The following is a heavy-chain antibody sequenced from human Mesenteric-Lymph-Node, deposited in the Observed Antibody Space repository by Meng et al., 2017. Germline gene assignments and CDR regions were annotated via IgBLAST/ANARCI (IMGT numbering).Heavy chain of an antibody. Sequence: QVQLQESGPGLVQPSQTLSLTCTVSGGSISSGDYYWSWIRQPPGKGLEWIGEIPHRGSSAYNPSLKSRVSMSIDKSKNQFSLKLTSVTAADTAVYYCASSDYYRSDYWGQGTLVTVSS. D-gene: IGHD3-22*01. CDR3: ASSDYYRSDY. CDR1: GGSISSGDYY. J-gene: IGHJ4*02. V-gene: IGHV4-30-4*01. CDR2: IPHRGSS.